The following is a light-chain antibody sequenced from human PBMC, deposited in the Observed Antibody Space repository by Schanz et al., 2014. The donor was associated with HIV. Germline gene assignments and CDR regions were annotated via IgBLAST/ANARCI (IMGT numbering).Light chain of an antibody. V-gene: IGLV1-44*01. CDR3: ATWVDSLNGWV. CDR2: NTY. J-gene: IGLJ3*02. Sequence: QSVLTQAPSASGTPGQRVTISCSGSTSDFKTNAVLWYQQLPGAAPKLLIYNTYHRPSGVPDRFSGSKSGNSASLAISGLQSEDEADYYCATWVDSLNGWVFGGGTKLTVL. CDR1: TSDFKTNA.